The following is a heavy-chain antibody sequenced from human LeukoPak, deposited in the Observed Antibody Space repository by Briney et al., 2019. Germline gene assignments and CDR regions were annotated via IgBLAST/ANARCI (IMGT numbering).Heavy chain of an antibody. CDR2: INPNSGGT. J-gene: IGHJ4*02. D-gene: IGHD6-6*01. V-gene: IGHV1-2*02. Sequence: SVKVSCKASGYTFTGYYMNWVRQAPGQGLEWMGWINPNSGGTNYAQKFQGRVSMTSDTSISTAYMELSSLRSDDTAVYYCARKSAARKTSEFDYWGQGTLVTVSS. CDR1: GYTFTGYY. CDR3: ARKSAARKTSEFDY.